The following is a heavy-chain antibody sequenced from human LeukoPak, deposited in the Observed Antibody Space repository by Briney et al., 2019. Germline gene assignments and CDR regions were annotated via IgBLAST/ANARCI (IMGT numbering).Heavy chain of an antibody. V-gene: IGHV1-69*13. CDR1: GGTFSSYA. Sequence: SVKVSCKASGGTFSSYAISWVRQAPGQGLEWMGGIIPIFSTANYAQKFQGRVTITADESTSTAYMELSSLRSEDTAVYYCARTSYDYVWGSYRLFDYWGQGTLVTVSS. CDR2: IIPIFSTA. CDR3: ARTSYDYVWGSYRLFDY. D-gene: IGHD3-16*02. J-gene: IGHJ4*02.